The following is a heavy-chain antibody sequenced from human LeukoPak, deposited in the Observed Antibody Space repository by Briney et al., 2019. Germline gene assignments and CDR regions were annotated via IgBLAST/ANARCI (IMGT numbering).Heavy chain of an antibody. V-gene: IGHV3-66*01. CDR1: RFTVSSNY. CDR3: TRDRHCSGGTCWYVFDI. D-gene: IGHD2-15*01. CDR2: IYSGGST. J-gene: IGHJ3*02. Sequence: PGGSLRLSCAASRFTVSSNYMSWVRQAPGKGLEWVSVIYSGGSTYYADSVKGRFIISRDNSKNTLYLQMNSLRAEDTAMYYCTRDRHCSGGTCWYVFDIWGQGTMVTVSS.